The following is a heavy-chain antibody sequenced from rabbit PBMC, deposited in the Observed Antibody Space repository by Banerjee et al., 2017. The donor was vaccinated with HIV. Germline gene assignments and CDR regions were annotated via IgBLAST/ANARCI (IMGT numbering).Heavy chain of an antibody. CDR1: GFSFSSRYY. Sequence: QEQLEESGGDLVKPEGSLTLTCTASGFSFSSRYYMCWVRQAPGKGLEWIACIYGGSSGNTYYASWAKGRFTISKSSSTTVTLQVTSLTAADTATYFCARDSGDAGYGPNLWGQGTLVTVS. J-gene: IGHJ4*01. CDR2: IYGGSSGNT. V-gene: IGHV1S45*01. D-gene: IGHD4-2*01. CDR3: ARDSGDAGYGPNL.